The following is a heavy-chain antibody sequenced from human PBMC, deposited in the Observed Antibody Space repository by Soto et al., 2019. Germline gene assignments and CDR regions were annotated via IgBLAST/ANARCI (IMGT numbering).Heavy chain of an antibody. CDR3: ARGYSYGYSVDY. J-gene: IGHJ4*02. V-gene: IGHV3-21*01. CDR1: GFTFSSYS. Sequence: GGSLRLSCAASGFTFSSYSMNWVRQAPGKGLEWVSSISSSSSYIYYAGSVKGRFTISRDNAKNSLYLQMNSLRAEDTAVYYCARGYSYGYSVDYWGQGTLVTVSS. CDR2: ISSSSSYI. D-gene: IGHD5-18*01.